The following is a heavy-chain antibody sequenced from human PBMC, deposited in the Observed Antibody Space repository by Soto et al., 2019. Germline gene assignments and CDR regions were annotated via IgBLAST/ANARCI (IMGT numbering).Heavy chain of an antibody. CDR3: AKDRKSKVNTDSNGYVREV. Sequence: QVQLVESGGGEVQPGRSLTISCAASGFTFSTYGMHWVRQTPGKGLEWVAVISYDGTNKFYSDSVKGRFTISRDNFKNTLTLQRNSLRADDTAAYSCAKDRKSKVNTDSNGYVREVGGLGTRVTVS. D-gene: IGHD2-15*01. J-gene: IGHJ6*02. CDR1: GFTFSTYG. CDR2: ISYDGTNK. V-gene: IGHV3-30*18.